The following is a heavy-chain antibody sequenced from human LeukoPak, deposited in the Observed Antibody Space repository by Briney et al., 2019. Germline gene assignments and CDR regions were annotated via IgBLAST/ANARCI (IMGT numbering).Heavy chain of an antibody. CDR3: ARFDILTGPYSFDY. Sequence: QPGGSLRLSCAASGFTFSSYEMNWVRQAPGKGLEWVSYISSSGTTIYYADSVKGRFTISRDNAKNSLYLQVNSLRAEDTAVYYCARFDILTGPYSFDYWGQGSLVTVSS. CDR2: ISSSGTTI. V-gene: IGHV3-48*03. J-gene: IGHJ4*02. D-gene: IGHD3-9*01. CDR1: GFTFSSYE.